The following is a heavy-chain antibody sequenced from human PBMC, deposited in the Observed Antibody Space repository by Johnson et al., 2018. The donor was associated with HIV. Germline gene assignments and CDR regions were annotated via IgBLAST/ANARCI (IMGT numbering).Heavy chain of an antibody. Sequence: VQLVESGGGLVQPGGSLRLSCAASIFTFSSYWMSWVRQAPGKGLEWVANIKQDGSEKYYVDSVKGRFTISRDNAKNSLYLQMNSLRAEDTAVYYCARGGYSSGWSDAFDIWGQGTMVTVSS. CDR1: IFTFSSYW. J-gene: IGHJ3*02. D-gene: IGHD6-19*01. CDR3: ARGGYSSGWSDAFDI. CDR2: IKQDGSEK. V-gene: IGHV3-7*04.